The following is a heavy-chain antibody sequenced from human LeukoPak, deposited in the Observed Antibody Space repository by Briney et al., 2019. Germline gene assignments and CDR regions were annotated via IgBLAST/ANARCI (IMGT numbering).Heavy chain of an antibody. D-gene: IGHD6-13*01. CDR2: INAGNGNT. V-gene: IGHV1-3*01. J-gene: IGHJ4*02. Sequence: ASVKVSCKASGYTFTTYAVHWVRQAPGRRLEWMGWINAGNGNTKYSQKFQDRVTFTRDTSAGTAYMELSSLRSEDTAVYYCAREHSTSWSDFDYWGQGTLVTVSS. CDR3: AREHSTSWSDFDY. CDR1: GYTFTTYA.